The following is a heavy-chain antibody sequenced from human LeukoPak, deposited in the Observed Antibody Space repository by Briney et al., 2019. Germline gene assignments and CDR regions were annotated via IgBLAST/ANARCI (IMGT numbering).Heavy chain of an antibody. D-gene: IGHD2/OR15-2a*01. V-gene: IGHV3-30*04. CDR2: ISYDGSNK. Sequence: GRSLRLSCAASGFTFSSYAMHWVRQAPGKGLEWVAVISYDGSNKYYADSVKGRFTISRDNSKNTLYLQMNSLRAEDTAVYYCARASMASYYYYYMNVWGKGTTVTVSS. CDR3: ARASMASYYYYYMNV. J-gene: IGHJ6*03. CDR1: GFTFSSYA.